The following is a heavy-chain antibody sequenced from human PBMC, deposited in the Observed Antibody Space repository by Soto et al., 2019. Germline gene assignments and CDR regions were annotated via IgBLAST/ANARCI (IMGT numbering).Heavy chain of an antibody. V-gene: IGHV3-23*01. J-gene: IGHJ4*02. D-gene: IGHD6-13*01. CDR1: GVTFSSYA. CDR3: ARAGGSSSWYKY. Sequence: GGSLRLSCAASGVTFSSYAMSWVRQAPGKGLEWVSAISGSGGSTYYADSVKGRFTISRDNSKNTLYLQMNSLRAEDTAVYYCARAGGSSSWYKYWGQGTLVTVSS. CDR2: ISGSGGST.